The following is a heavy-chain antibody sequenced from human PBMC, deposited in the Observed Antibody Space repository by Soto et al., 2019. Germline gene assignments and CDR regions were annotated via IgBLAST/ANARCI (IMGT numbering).Heavy chain of an antibody. J-gene: IGHJ6*02. CDR3: ARGAPSTMIVVANYGMDV. D-gene: IGHD3-22*01. CDR2: IIPIFGTA. V-gene: IGHV1-69*12. CDR1: GGTFSSYA. Sequence: QVQLVQSGAEVKKPGSSVKVSCKASGGTFSSYAISWVRQAPGQGLEWMGGIIPIFGTANYAQKFQGRVTITADESTSTAYRELSSLRSEDTAVYYGARGAPSTMIVVANYGMDVWGQGTTVTGSS.